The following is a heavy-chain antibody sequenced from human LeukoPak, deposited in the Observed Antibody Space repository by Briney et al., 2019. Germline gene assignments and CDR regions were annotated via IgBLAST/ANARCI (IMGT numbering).Heavy chain of an antibody. CDR3: ARRIAARHWFDP. Sequence: PSETLSLTCTLSGGSISTYYWSWVRQPPGKGLEWIGYIYYTGSTDYNPSLKSRVTMSVDTSKNQFSLKLSSVTAADTAVYYCARRIAARHWFDPWGQGTLVTVSS. V-gene: IGHV4-59*12. D-gene: IGHD6-13*01. CDR1: GGSISTYY. CDR2: IYYTGST. J-gene: IGHJ5*02.